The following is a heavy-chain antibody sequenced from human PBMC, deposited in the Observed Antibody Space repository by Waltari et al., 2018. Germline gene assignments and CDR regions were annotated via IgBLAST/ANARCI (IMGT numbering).Heavy chain of an antibody. V-gene: IGHV3-23*04. CDR1: GFTFSSYA. CDR2: IRGSVGST. J-gene: IGHJ4*02. D-gene: IGHD4-17*01. CDR3: AKVPFDYGDSYYFDY. Sequence: EVQLVESGGGLVQPGGSLRLSCAASGFTFSSYAMSWVRQAPGKGLEWVSAIRGSVGSTYYADSVKGRFTISRDNSKNTLYLQMNSLRAEDTAVYYCAKVPFDYGDSYYFDYWGQGTLVTVSS.